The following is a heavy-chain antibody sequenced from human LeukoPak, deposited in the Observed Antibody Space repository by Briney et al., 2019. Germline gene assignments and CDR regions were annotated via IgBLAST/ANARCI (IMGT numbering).Heavy chain of an antibody. J-gene: IGHJ4*02. CDR2: IYPSGDST. CDR3: AKDVVPDSGWDLDY. Sequence: GGPLRLSCAASGFTFSTYSMTWVRQGPGKGLEWVSSIYPSGDSTFYADSVKGRLTISRDNSQNTLYLQISSLRSGDTAIYYCAKDVVPDSGWDLDYWGQGTLVTVSS. D-gene: IGHD6-19*01. V-gene: IGHV3-23*01. CDR1: GFTFSTYS.